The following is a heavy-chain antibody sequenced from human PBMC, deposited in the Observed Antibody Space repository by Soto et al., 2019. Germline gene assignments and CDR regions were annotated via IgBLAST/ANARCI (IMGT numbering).Heavy chain of an antibody. CDR3: ARGGWYSSSWYGWFDP. J-gene: IGHJ5*02. V-gene: IGHV1-69*01. D-gene: IGHD6-13*01. CDR1: GGTFSSYA. Sequence: QVQLVQSGAEVKKPGSSVKVSCKASGGTFSSYAISWVRQAPGQGLEWMGGIIPICGTANYAQKFQGRVTITADDSTSTAYMELSSLRSEDTAVYYCARGGWYSSSWYGWFDPWGQGTLVTVAS. CDR2: IIPICGTA.